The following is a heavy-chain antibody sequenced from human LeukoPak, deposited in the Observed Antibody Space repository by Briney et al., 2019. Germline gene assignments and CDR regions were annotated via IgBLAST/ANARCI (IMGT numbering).Heavy chain of an antibody. D-gene: IGHD4-11*01. Sequence: ASVKVSCKASGYTFTGYYMHWVRQAPGQGLEWMGWISAYNGNTNSAQKLQGRFTMTTDTSTSTAYMELRSLRSDDTAVYYCARLNYRPIIKFFDYWGQGTLVTVSS. CDR3: ARLNYRPIIKFFDY. V-gene: IGHV1-18*04. J-gene: IGHJ4*02. CDR2: ISAYNGNT. CDR1: GYTFTGYY.